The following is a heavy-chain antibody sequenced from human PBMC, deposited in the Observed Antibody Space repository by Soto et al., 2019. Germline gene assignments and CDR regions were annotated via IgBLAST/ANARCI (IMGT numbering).Heavy chain of an antibody. Sequence: QVHLVQSGAEVKKPGASVKVSCKASGYTFTSYGITWVRQAPGQGLEWKGWISAHNGNTDYAQKLQGRVIVTRDTYTSTAYMELRSLRSDDTPVYYCARGRYGEYWGQGARVTVSS. V-gene: IGHV1-18*01. CDR1: GYTFTSYG. J-gene: IGHJ4*02. CDR3: ARGRYGEY. CDR2: ISAHNGNT. D-gene: IGHD3-10*01.